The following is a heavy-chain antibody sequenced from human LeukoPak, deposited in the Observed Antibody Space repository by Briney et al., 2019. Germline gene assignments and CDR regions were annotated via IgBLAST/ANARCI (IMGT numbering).Heavy chain of an antibody. CDR1: GFSISSDYY. D-gene: IGHD2-2*01. Sequence: PSETLSLTCTVSGFSISSDYYWGWIRQPPGKGLEWIGSIYHSGSTYYNPSLKSRVTISVNTSKNQFSLKLSSVTAADTAVYYCARVACTSTSCYEPLDFWGRGTRVTVSS. CDR2: IYHSGST. J-gene: IGHJ4*02. V-gene: IGHV4-38-2*02. CDR3: ARVACTSTSCYEPLDF.